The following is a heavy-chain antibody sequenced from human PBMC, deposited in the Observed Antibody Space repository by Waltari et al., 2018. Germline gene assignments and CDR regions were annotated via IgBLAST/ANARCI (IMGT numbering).Heavy chain of an antibody. CDR1: GGSITSNRPY. D-gene: IGHD5-12*01. Sequence: QLQRQASGPGLVKPSETLSLICSVSGGSITSNRPYWGWIRQPPGQGLEWIGTISYAGATYSSPSLNSRVTVSRDTSKNQLSLTLGSVTASDTAVYYCATYIGASVGTAAFDVWGQGAMVTVSS. J-gene: IGHJ3*01. CDR3: ATYIGASVGTAAFDV. CDR2: ISYAGAT. V-gene: IGHV4-39*01.